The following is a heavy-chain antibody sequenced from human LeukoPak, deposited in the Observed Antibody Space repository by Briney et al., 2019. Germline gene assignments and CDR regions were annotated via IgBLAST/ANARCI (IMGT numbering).Heavy chain of an antibody. D-gene: IGHD6-25*01. CDR1: GGSIRRSTSHC. J-gene: IGHJ4*02. CDR3: AREPWYSRGYDY. Sequence: SETLSLTCTVSGGSIRRSTSHCWGWIRQPPGKGLEWIGYIYYSGNTNYNPSLKSRVTISVDTSKNQFSLKLSSVTAADTAVYYCAREPWYSRGYDYWGQGTLVTVSS. CDR2: IYYSGNT. V-gene: IGHV4-61*01.